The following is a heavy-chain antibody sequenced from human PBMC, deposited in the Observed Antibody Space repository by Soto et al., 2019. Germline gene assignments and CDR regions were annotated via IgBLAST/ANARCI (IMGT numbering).Heavy chain of an antibody. CDR2: IIPIFGTA. CDR1: GGTFSSYA. CDR3: ARGTQLTYFDY. V-gene: IGHV1-69*13. J-gene: IGHJ4*02. Sequence: ASVEVSCKASGGTFSSYAISWVRQAPGQGLEWMGGIIPIFGTANYAQKFQGRVTITADESTSTAYMELSSLRSEDTAVYYCARGTQLTYFDYWGQGTLVTVSS. D-gene: IGHD1-1*01.